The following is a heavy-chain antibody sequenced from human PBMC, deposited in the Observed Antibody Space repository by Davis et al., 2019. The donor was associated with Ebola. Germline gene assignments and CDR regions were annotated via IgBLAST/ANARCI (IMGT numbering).Heavy chain of an antibody. Sequence: SETLSPICTVSGGSISNNIYYWGWIRQPAGKGLEWIGHIYTSGSTNYNPSLRSRVTISVDTSMNQFSLKLTSVTAVDTAVYYCARDRRDTSGYGFWGPGTLVTVSS. CDR3: ARDRRDTSGYGF. D-gene: IGHD3-22*01. CDR1: GGSISNNIYY. J-gene: IGHJ4*02. V-gene: IGHV4-61*09. CDR2: IYTSGST.